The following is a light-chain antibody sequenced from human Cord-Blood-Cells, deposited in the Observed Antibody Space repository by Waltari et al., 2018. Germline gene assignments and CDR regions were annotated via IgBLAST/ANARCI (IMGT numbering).Light chain of an antibody. Sequence: SYELTQPPSVSVSLGQMARITCAGEALPKQSAYGYQQKPGQSTVLVIYKDSERPSGIPERFSGASSGKIVTLTISGVQAEDEADYYCLSADSSGTYWVFSGGTKLTVL. CDR3: LSADSSGTYWV. CDR2: KDS. V-gene: IGLV3-16*01. CDR1: ALPKQS. J-gene: IGLJ3*02.